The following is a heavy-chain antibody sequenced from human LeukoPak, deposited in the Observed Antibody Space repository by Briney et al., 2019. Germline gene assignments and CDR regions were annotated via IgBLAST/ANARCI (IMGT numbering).Heavy chain of an antibody. J-gene: IGHJ4*02. CDR3: AKDRPNFYESSGSYYKLKGDF. CDR2: ISESGGAT. V-gene: IGHV3-23*01. CDR1: GFMFSHSA. Sequence: GGSLRLSCAASGFMFSHSAMTWVRQTPGKGLEWVSGISESGGATYYAGSAKGRFTISRDNSKNTLYLQMNSLRGDDTAVYYCAKDRPNFYESSGSYYKLKGDFWGQGSLVTVS. D-gene: IGHD3-10*01.